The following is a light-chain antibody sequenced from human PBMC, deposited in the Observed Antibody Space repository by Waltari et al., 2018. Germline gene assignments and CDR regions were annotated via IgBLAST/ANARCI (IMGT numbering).Light chain of an antibody. Sequence: EVLLTHSPGTLSLSPGDRATLSCRASESVDDLLAWYQQKPGQAPRLLIHDASTRATGIQDRFSGSGSGTDFTLTISRLEAGDFALYYCQQYRMTPVTFGQGTKVEIK. CDR2: DAS. CDR3: QQYRMTPVT. V-gene: IGKV3-20*01. CDR1: ESVDDL. J-gene: IGKJ2*01.